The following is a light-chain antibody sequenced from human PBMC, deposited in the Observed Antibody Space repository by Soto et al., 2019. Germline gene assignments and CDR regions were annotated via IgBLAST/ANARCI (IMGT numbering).Light chain of an antibody. V-gene: IGLV2-8*01. Sequence: QSALTQPPSASGSPGQSVIISCTGTSSDVGGYKYVSWYQQHPGQAPKLMIFEVSKRPSGVPDRFSGSKSGNTASLTVSGLQAEDEADYYCSSYGGSNNFVLFGGGTKVTVL. CDR1: SSDVGGYKY. CDR3: SSYGGSNNFVL. J-gene: IGLJ2*01. CDR2: EVS.